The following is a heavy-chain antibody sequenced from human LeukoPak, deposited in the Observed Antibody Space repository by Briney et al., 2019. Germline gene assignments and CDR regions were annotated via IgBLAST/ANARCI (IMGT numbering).Heavy chain of an antibody. Sequence: GGSLRLSCAASGFTFSSYGMHWVRQAPGKGLERVAVISYDGSNKYYADSVKGRFTISRDNSKNTLYLQMNSLRAEDTAVYYCAKVRAEWELPYFDYWGQGTLVTVSS. V-gene: IGHV3-30*18. CDR2: ISYDGSNK. D-gene: IGHD1-26*01. J-gene: IGHJ4*02. CDR1: GFTFSSYG. CDR3: AKVRAEWELPYFDY.